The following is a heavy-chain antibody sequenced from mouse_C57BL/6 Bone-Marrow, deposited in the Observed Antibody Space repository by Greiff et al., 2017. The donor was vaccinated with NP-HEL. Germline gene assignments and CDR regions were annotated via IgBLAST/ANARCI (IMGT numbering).Heavy chain of an antibody. Sequence: VQLQQSGPELVKPGASVKISCKASGYTFTDYYMNWVKQSHGKSLEWIGDINPNNGGTSYNQKFKGKATLTVDKSSSTAYMELRSLTSEDSAVYYCARDGYYLYFDVWGTGTTVTVSS. V-gene: IGHV1-26*01. D-gene: IGHD2-3*01. CDR2: INPNNGGT. CDR1: GYTFTDYY. J-gene: IGHJ1*03. CDR3: ARDGYYLYFDV.